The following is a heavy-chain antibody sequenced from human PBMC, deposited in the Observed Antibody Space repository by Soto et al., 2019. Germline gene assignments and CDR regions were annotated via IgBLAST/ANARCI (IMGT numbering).Heavy chain of an antibody. CDR1: GFTFGDYA. V-gene: IGHV3-49*03. J-gene: IGHJ5*02. CDR2: IRSKAYGGTT. D-gene: IGHD6-6*01. Sequence: GGSLRLSCTASGFTFGDYAMSWFRQAPGKGLEWVGFIRSKAYGGTTEYAASVKGRFTISRDDSKSIAYLQMNSLKTEDTAVYYCTRVRPDSSSSWFDPWGQGTLVTVSS. CDR3: TRVRPDSSSSWFDP.